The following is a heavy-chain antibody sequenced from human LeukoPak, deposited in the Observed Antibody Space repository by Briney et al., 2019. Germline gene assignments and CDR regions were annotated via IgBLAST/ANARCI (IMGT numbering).Heavy chain of an antibody. CDR1: GFTFSSYA. D-gene: IGHD3-16*01. CDR2: ISGSGGST. V-gene: IGHV3-23*01. CDR3: AKVLGYYADPFDY. Sequence: GGSLRLSCAASGFTFSSYAVSWVRQAPGKGLECVSAISGSGGSTYYADSVKGRFTISRDNSKNTLYLQMNSLGAEDTAVYYCAKVLGYYADPFDYWGQGTLVTVSP. J-gene: IGHJ4*02.